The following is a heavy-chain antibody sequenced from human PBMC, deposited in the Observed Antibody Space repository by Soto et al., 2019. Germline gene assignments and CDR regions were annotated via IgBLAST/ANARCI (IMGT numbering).Heavy chain of an antibody. CDR3: AKDQAIPRKGNKSLRNWFDP. D-gene: IGHD5-18*01. CDR2: ISAYNGNT. Sequence: ASVKVSCKASGYTFTSYGISWVRQAPGQGLEWMGWISAYNGNTNYAQKLQGRVTMTTDTSTSTAYMELRSLRSDDTAVYYCAKDQAIPRKGNKSLRNWFDPWGQGTLVTVSS. V-gene: IGHV1-18*01. CDR1: GYTFTSYG. J-gene: IGHJ5*02.